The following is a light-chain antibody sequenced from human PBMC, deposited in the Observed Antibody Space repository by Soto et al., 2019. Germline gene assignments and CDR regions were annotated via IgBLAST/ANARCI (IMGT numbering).Light chain of an antibody. CDR1: QGISTW. V-gene: IGKV1-5*03. CDR2: KAS. CDR3: QQYNSYSWT. Sequence: DIQMTQSPSTLSGSVGDRVTITCRASQGISTWLAWYQQEPGKAPKLLIYKASSLESGVPSRFSGSGSGTEFTLTISSLQPDDFATYYCQQYNSYSWTFGQGTKVDIK. J-gene: IGKJ1*01.